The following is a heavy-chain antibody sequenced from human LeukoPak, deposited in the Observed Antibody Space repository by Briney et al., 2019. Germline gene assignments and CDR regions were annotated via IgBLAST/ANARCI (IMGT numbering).Heavy chain of an antibody. V-gene: IGHV3-48*03. J-gene: IGHJ4*02. Sequence: QPGGSLRLSCAASGFTFSSYEMNWVRQAPGKGLEWVSYISSSGSTIYYADSVKGRFTISRDNAKNSLYLQMNSLRAEDTAVYYCARVQKSRKSVASAVDCWGQGTVVIVSS. CDR3: ARVQKSRKSVASAVDC. CDR1: GFTFSSYE. CDR2: ISSSGSTI. D-gene: IGHD5-12*01.